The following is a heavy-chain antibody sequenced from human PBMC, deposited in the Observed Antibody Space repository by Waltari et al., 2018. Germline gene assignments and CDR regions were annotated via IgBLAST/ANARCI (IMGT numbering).Heavy chain of an antibody. CDR2: ISNSGTKI. D-gene: IGHD5-18*01. CDR1: GFDFSSYD. CDR3: VRESRKDLWLVLDN. Sequence: DVELVESGGDLVQPGGSLRLSCAASGFDFSSYDMNWVRQAPGKGLEWFSSISNSGTKIKYADSVRGRFTTSRDNAKKSLSLQLTSLRAEDTAVYYCVRESRKDLWLVLDNWGQGTLVTVSS. V-gene: IGHV3-48*03. J-gene: IGHJ4*02.